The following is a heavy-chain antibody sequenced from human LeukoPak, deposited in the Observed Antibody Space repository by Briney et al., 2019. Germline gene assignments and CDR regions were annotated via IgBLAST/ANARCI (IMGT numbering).Heavy chain of an antibody. J-gene: IGHJ4*02. CDR1: GFTFSSYA. CDR3: AKEPVRDRYDSSGYYPETDY. CDR2: ISGSGGST. Sequence: PGGSLRLSCAASGFTFSSYAMSWVRQAPGKGLEWVSAISGSGGSTYYADSVKGRFTISRDNSKNTLYLQMNSLRAEDTAVYYCAKEPVRDRYDSSGYYPETDYWGQGILVTVSS. D-gene: IGHD3-22*01. V-gene: IGHV3-23*01.